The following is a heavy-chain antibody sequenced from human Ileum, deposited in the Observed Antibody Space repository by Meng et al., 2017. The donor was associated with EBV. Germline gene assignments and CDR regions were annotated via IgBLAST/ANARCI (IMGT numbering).Heavy chain of an antibody. CDR1: GFTFSSYV. V-gene: IGHV3-74*03. CDR3: TTDTRFRIDS. Sequence: VQLVGSGGGLVQPGGSLGLSCAASGFTFSSYVMHWVRQAPGKGLVWVSRISHDGSNTMYADSVKGRFTVSRDNAKNTLYVQMNNLRAEDTAVYYCTTDTRFRIDSWGQGTLVTVSS. D-gene: IGHD2-21*01. CDR2: ISHDGSNT. J-gene: IGHJ4*02.